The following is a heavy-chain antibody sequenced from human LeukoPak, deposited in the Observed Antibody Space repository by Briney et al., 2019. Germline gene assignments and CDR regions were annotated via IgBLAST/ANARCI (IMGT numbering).Heavy chain of an antibody. CDR1: GGSISSRHNA. J-gene: IGHJ4*02. CDR3: ARHGAKSFFDY. V-gene: IGHV4-39*01. Sequence: SETLSLTCTVSGGSISSRHNAWGWIRQPPGKGLEWIGSRYPYGSTYYRPHRHSQLTISLYHSQNRLSLMLGSVTAAETAVYYCARHGAKSFFDYWGQGTLVTVSS. CDR2: RYPYGST. D-gene: IGHD3-16*02.